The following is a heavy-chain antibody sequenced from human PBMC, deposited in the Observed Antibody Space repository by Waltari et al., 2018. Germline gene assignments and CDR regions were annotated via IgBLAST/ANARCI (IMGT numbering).Heavy chain of an antibody. J-gene: IGHJ3*02. Sequence: QVQLQESGPGLVKPSETLSLTCTVSGGSISSYYWSWIRQPPGKGLEWIGYIYYRGSTNYNPSLKSRVTISVDTSKNQFSLKLSSVTAADTAVYYCARDQGGLLGAFDIWGQGTMVTVSS. V-gene: IGHV4-59*01. CDR2: IYYRGST. CDR1: GGSISSYY. D-gene: IGHD3-10*01. CDR3: ARDQGGLLGAFDI.